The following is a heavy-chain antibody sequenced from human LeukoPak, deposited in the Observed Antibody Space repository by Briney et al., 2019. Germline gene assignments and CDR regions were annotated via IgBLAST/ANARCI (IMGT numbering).Heavy chain of an antibody. CDR1: GGSISSSSYY. CDR2: ISHSGST. V-gene: IGHV4-39*07. J-gene: IGHJ5*02. CDR3: ARGPYFGTRGYWFDP. D-gene: IGHD3-10*01. Sequence: SETLSLTCTVSGGSISSSSYYWGWIRQPPGKGLEWIGSISHSGSTNYNPSLKSRVTISVDTSKNQFSLKLSSVTAADTAVYYCARGPYFGTRGYWFDPWGQGTLVTVSS.